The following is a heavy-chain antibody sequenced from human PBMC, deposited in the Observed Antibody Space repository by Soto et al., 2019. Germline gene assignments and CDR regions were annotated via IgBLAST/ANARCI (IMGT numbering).Heavy chain of an antibody. CDR3: VRHVREFSGTGSYDFFAY. Sequence: SETLSLTCTVSGDSISGDTYFWGWIRQPPGKGLEWIGNMFYRGSTYYNPSLKSRVSVVVETSKNQFSLRLSSMTAADTAVYYCVRHVREFSGTGSYDFFAYWGQGIQVTVSS. CDR1: GDSISGDTYF. D-gene: IGHD3-16*01. J-gene: IGHJ4*02. V-gene: IGHV4-39*01. CDR2: MFYRGST.